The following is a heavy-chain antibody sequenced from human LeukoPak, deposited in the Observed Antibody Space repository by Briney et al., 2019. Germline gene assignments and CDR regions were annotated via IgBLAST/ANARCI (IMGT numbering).Heavy chain of an antibody. CDR1: GFTVGNNY. CDR3: ARDFHHGYDY. CDR2: IYRGGST. J-gene: IGHJ4*02. D-gene: IGHD5-24*01. Sequence: RTGGSLRLSCATSGFTVGNNYMSWVRQAPGKGLEWVSVIYRGGSTYYAESVKGRFTISSDSSKNTLYLQMNSLRAEDTAVYYCARDFHHGYDYWGQGTLVTVSS. V-gene: IGHV3-66*01.